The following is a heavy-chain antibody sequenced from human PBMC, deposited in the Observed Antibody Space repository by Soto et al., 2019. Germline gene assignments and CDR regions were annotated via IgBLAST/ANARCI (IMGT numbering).Heavy chain of an antibody. CDR2: IYYSGST. CDR3: ARELVDTAMVTDWFDP. D-gene: IGHD5-18*01. J-gene: IGHJ5*02. V-gene: IGHV4-31*03. CDR1: GGSISSGGYY. Sequence: PSETLSLTCTVSGGSISSGGYYWSWIRQHPGKGLEWIGYIYYSGSTYYNPSLKSRVTISVDTSKNQFSLKLSSVTAADTAVYYCARELVDTAMVTDWFDPWGQGTLVTVSS.